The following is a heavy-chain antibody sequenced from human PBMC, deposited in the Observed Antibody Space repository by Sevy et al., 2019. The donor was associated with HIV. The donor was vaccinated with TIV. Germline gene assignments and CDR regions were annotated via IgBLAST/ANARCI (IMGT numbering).Heavy chain of an antibody. CDR2: ILPILRSA. J-gene: IGHJ4*02. CDR1: GDTLSNYA. D-gene: IGHD3-22*01. Sequence: ASVKVSCKASGDTLSNYALSWVRQAPGQGLEWMGGILPILRSAKTAQKFQDRVTITVDDSRSTAYMELNSLRFEDTAMYYCARLSSALSYDISGPEDYWGQGTLVTVSS. CDR3: ARLSSALSYDISGPEDY. V-gene: IGHV1-69*13.